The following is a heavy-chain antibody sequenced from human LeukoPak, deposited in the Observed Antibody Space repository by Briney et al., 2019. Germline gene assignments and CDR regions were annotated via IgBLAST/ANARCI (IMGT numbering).Heavy chain of an antibody. D-gene: IGHD7-27*01. Sequence: GGSLRLSCASSGFAFSDYEMNWVRQAPGKGLGWVSYISSSGSIIYYADSVKGRFTISRDNAKRSLFLQMNSLRVEDTAVYYCARTMWGFDYWGQGTLVTVSS. CDR1: GFAFSDYE. V-gene: IGHV3-48*03. J-gene: IGHJ4*02. CDR2: ISSSGSII. CDR3: ARTMWGFDY.